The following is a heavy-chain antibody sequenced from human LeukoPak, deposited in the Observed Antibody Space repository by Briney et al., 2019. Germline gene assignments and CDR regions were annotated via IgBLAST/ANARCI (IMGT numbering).Heavy chain of an antibody. CDR1: GGSINSYW. CDR3: ARAGYTISSYRFDY. D-gene: IGHD3-16*02. Sequence: SETLSLTCSVSGGSINSYWWSWIRQPAGKGLEFIGRIYTTGMTNYNPSLKSRVSMSVDTSKNQFSLELRSVTAADTAVYFCARAGYTISSYRFDYWGQGALVTVSS. J-gene: IGHJ4*02. CDR2: IYTTGMT. V-gene: IGHV4-4*07.